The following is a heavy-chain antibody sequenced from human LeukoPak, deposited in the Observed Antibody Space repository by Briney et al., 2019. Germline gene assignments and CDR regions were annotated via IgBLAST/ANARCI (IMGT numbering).Heavy chain of an antibody. V-gene: IGHV4-61*02. CDR1: GGSISSGSHY. D-gene: IGHD2-21*01. CDR2: VYSSGDT. CDR3: ARWEANCGGECRDVDY. J-gene: IGHJ4*02. Sequence: SETLSLTCTVSGGSISSGSHYWSWIRQPAGRGLEWIGRVYSSGDTYYNPSLESRVTISVDTSKNQFSLQLSSVTAADTAVYYCARWEANCGGECRDVDYWGQGTLVTVSS.